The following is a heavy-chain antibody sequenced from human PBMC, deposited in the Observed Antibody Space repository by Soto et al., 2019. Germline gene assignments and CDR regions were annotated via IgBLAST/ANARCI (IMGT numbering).Heavy chain of an antibody. D-gene: IGHD6-13*01. CDR2: ISSSTSYI. J-gene: IGHJ5*02. V-gene: IGHV3-21*01. CDR1: GFTFSSYR. CDR3: ARDARIEAAGVWFDP. Sequence: GVSLRLSCAASGFTFSSYRMNWVRQAPGKGLEWVSSISSSTSYIYYADSVKGRITISRDNAKNSLYLQMNSLRAEDTAVYYCARDARIEAAGVWFDPWGQGTLVTVSS.